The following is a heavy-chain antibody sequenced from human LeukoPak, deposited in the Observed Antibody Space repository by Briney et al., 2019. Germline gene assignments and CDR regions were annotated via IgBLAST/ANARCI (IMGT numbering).Heavy chain of an antibody. Sequence: KPSETLSLTCTVSGGSISGYYWSWIRQPPGKGLEWIGYIYYSGSTNYNPSLKSRVTISVDTSKNQFSLKLSSVTAADTAVYYCARVDPDSSSTLEVFDYWGQGTLVTVSS. J-gene: IGHJ4*02. V-gene: IGHV4-59*01. CDR1: GGSISGYY. CDR3: ARVDPDSSSTLEVFDY. CDR2: IYYSGST. D-gene: IGHD6-6*01.